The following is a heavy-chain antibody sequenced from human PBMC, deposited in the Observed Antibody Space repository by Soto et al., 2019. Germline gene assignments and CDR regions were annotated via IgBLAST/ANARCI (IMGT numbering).Heavy chain of an antibody. CDR3: ASNYLYYYGSGNTNYYGMDV. CDR1: GYTFTSYG. Sequence: QVKLVQSGAEVKKPGASVKVSCKASGYTFTSYGISWVRQAPGQWLEWMGWVSAYNGNTNYAQKLQGRVTMTTDTSTSTAYMELRSLRSEDTAVYYCASNYLYYYGSGNTNYYGMDVWGQGTTVTVSS. CDR2: VSAYNGNT. D-gene: IGHD3-10*01. V-gene: IGHV1-18*01. J-gene: IGHJ6*02.